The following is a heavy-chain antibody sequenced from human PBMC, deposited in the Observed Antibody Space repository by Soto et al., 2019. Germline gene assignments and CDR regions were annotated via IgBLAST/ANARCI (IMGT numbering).Heavy chain of an antibody. Sequence: QVQLQESGPGLVKPSQTLSLTCTVSGGSISSGGYYWSWIRQHPGKGLEWIGYIYYSGSTYYNPSLKSRVTISVDTSKNQFSLKLSSVTAADTAVYYCARDQGVWGSYRYPIFDYWCQGTLVTVSS. CDR2: IYYSGST. V-gene: IGHV4-31*03. J-gene: IGHJ4*02. CDR1: GGSISSGGYY. D-gene: IGHD3-16*02. CDR3: ARDQGVWGSYRYPIFDY.